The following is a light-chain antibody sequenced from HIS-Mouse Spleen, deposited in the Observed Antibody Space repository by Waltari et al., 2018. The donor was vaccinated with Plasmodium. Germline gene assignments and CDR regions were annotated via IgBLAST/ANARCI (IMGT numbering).Light chain of an antibody. V-gene: IGKV1-39*01. CDR1: QSISSY. CDR2: AAC. Sequence: DIQMTQSPSSLSASVGDRVTITCRASQSISSYLNWYQQKPGKAPKLLIYAACSLQSGVPSRFSGSGSVTDFTLTISSLQPEDFATYYCQQNYNTWTFGQGTKVEIK. CDR3: QQNYNTWT. J-gene: IGKJ1*01.